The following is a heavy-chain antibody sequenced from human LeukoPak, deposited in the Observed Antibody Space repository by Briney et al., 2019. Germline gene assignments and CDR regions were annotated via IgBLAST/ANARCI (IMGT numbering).Heavy chain of an antibody. D-gene: IGHD4-23*01. J-gene: IGHJ6*02. V-gene: IGHV5-51*01. CDR3: ARHLGQVGVTPDYGMDV. CDR2: IYPGDSDT. Sequence: GESLKISCKGSGYSFTSYWIGWVRQMPGKGLEWMGIIYPGDSDTRYSPSFQGQVTISADKSISTAYLQWSSLKASDTAMYYCARHLGQVGVTPDYGMDVWGQGTTVTVSS. CDR1: GYSFTSYW.